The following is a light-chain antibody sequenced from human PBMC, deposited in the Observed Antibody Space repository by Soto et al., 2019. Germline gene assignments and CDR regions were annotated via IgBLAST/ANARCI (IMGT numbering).Light chain of an antibody. Sequence: QSVLTQQPSVSGAPGQRVTISCTGRSSNIGAGYDVHWYQQFPGTAPKLLIYGNSNRPSGVPDRFSGSKSGTSASLAITGLQAEDEADYYCQSYDSSLSGVFGSGTKVTVL. V-gene: IGLV1-40*01. CDR3: QSYDSSLSGV. J-gene: IGLJ1*01. CDR2: GNS. CDR1: SSNIGAGYD.